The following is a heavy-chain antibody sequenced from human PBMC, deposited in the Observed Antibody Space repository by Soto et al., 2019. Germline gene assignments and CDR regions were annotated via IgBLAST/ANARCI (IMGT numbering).Heavy chain of an antibody. J-gene: IGHJ5*02. CDR3: ARGHGVHCSSNSCYFQSWFDP. CDR2: INHSGST. Sequence: SETLSLTCAVYGGSFSGYYWSWIRQPPGKGLEWIGEINHSGSTNYNPSLKSRVTISVDTSKNQFSLKLSSVTAADTAVYYCARGHGVHCSSNSCYFQSWFDPWGQGTLVTVSS. V-gene: IGHV4-34*01. D-gene: IGHD2-2*01. CDR1: GGSFSGYY.